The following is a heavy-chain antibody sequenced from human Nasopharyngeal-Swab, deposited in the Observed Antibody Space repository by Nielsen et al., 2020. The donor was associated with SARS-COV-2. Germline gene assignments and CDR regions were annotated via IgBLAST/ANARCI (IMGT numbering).Heavy chain of an antibody. V-gene: IGHV1-46*01. CDR1: GYTFTSYY. CDR3: ARDRRDSSGTHNWFDP. D-gene: IGHD6-19*01. J-gene: IGHJ5*02. CDR2: INPSGGST. Sequence: ASVKVSCKASGYTFTSYYMHWVRQAPGQGLEWMGIINPSGGSTSYAQKFQGWVTMTRDTSISTAYMELSRLRSDDTAVYYCARDRRDSSGTHNWFDPWGQGTLVTVSS.